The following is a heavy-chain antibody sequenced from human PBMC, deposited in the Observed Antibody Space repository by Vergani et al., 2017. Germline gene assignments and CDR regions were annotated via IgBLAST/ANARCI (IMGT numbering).Heavy chain of an antibody. D-gene: IGHD3-22*01. CDR1: GYTFTSYG. J-gene: IGHJ6*02. V-gene: IGHV1-18*01. Sequence: QVQLVQSGAEVKKPGASVKVSCKASGYTFTSYGISWVRQAPGQGLEWMGWISAYNGNTNYAQKLQGRVTMTTDTSTSTAYMELRSLRSDDTAVYYCARDHVEGAYYYDSSGYYRYYYYGMDVWGQGTTVTVSS. CDR2: ISAYNGNT. CDR3: ARDHVEGAYYYDSSGYYRYYYYGMDV.